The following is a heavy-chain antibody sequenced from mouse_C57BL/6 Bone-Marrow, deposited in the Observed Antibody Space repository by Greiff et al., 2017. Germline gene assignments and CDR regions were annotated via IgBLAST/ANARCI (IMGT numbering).Heavy chain of an antibody. V-gene: IGHV3-6*01. CDR1: GYSITSGYY. Sequence: VQLQQSGPGLVKPSQSLSLTCSVTGYSITSGYYWNWIRQFPGNKLEWMGYISYDGSNNYNPSLKNRISITRDTSKNQFFLKLNSVTTEDTATYYCARYGLFDYWGQGTTLTVSS. D-gene: IGHD1-2*01. J-gene: IGHJ2*01. CDR3: ARYGLFDY. CDR2: ISYDGSN.